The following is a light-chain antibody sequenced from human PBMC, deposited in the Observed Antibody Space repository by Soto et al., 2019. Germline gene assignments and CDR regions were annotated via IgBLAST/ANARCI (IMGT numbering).Light chain of an antibody. CDR2: DAS. CDR1: QSVSSY. Sequence: EIVLTQSPPPLSLSPWESATLSCRASQSVSSYLAWYQQKPGQAPRLLIYDASNRATGIPDRFSGSGSGTDFTLTISRLEPEDFAVYYCQQRSNWPRTFGQGTKVDIK. J-gene: IGKJ1*01. V-gene: IGKV3-11*01. CDR3: QQRSNWPRT.